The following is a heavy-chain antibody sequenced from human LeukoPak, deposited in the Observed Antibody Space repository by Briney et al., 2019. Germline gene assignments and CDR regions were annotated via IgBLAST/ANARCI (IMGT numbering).Heavy chain of an antibody. CDR2: ISGSGGST. Sequence: GESLTLSCAASGFTFSSYAMSWVRQAPGKGLEWVSAISGSGGSTYYADSVKGRFTISRDNSKNTLYLQMNSLRAEDTAVYCCAKDGLGYCSSTSCYKDYWGQGTLVTVSS. CDR3: AKDGLGYCSSTSCYKDY. V-gene: IGHV3-23*01. D-gene: IGHD2-2*02. J-gene: IGHJ4*02. CDR1: GFTFSSYA.